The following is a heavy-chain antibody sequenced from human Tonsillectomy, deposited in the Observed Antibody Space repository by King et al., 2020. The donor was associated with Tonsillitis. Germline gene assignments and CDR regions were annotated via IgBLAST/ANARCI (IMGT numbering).Heavy chain of an antibody. Sequence: QLQESGPGLVKPSETLSLSCTVSGDSISSHYWTWIRQPPGKGLEWIGYIYYAGNTNYNPSLKSRVTISVDTSRNQFSLILRSVTAADTAVYYCAREYCNGTTCYFYDYWGQGTLVTVSS. CDR2: IYYAGNT. CDR1: GDSISSHY. D-gene: IGHD2-2*01. V-gene: IGHV4-59*11. CDR3: AREYCNGTTCYFYDY. J-gene: IGHJ4*02.